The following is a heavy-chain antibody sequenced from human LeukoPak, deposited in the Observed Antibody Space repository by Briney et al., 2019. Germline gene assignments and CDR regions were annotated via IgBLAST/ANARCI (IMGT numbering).Heavy chain of an antibody. D-gene: IGHD3-22*01. CDR2: IYHSGST. CDR3: ARGPYSYDSSGAFDI. Sequence: SETLFLTCTVSGYSISSGNYWGWIRQSPGKGLEWIGTIYHSGSTYYNPSLKSRVTISVDTSKNQFSLKLSSVTAADTAVYFCARGPYSYDSSGAFDIWGQGTMVTVSS. V-gene: IGHV4-38-2*02. J-gene: IGHJ3*02. CDR1: GYSISSGNY.